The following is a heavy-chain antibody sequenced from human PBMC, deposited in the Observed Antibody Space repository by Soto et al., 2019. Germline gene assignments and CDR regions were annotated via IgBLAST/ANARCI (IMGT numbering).Heavy chain of an antibody. Sequence: GGSLRLSCAASGFTFSSNWMHWVRRVPGRGLVWVSRINADGSETNYEDSVEGRFTISRDNPKNTLYLQMNSLRAEDTAVYYCARDGEGFWGQGTRGTVSS. J-gene: IGHJ4*02. CDR2: INADGSET. CDR3: ARDGEGF. D-gene: IGHD2-21*01. CDR1: GFTFSSNW. V-gene: IGHV3-74*01.